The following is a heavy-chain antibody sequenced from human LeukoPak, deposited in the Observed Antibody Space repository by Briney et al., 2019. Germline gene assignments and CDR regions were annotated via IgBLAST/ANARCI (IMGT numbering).Heavy chain of an antibody. V-gene: IGHV4-31*03. Sequence: SETLSLTCTVSGGSISNGGYYWIWIRQHPGKGLEWIGKIFYSGTTHCNPSLTSRVSISIDTSKNQFSLRLNSVTAADTAVYYCARFVVVPADHSDYYGMDVWGQGTTVTVSS. CDR1: GGSISNGGYY. CDR3: ARFVVVPADHSDYYGMDV. CDR2: IFYSGTT. J-gene: IGHJ6*02. D-gene: IGHD2-2*01.